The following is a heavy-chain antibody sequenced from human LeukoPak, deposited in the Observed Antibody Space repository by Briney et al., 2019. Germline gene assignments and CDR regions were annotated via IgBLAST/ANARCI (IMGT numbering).Heavy chain of an antibody. CDR3: TTDGSTIAAAATGY. V-gene: IGHV3-15*07. D-gene: IGHD6-13*01. J-gene: IGHJ4*02. Sequence: GGSLRLSCAASGFTFRNAWMDWVRQAPGKGLEWVGRIKSKTDGGTTDYAAPVKGRFTISRDDSKNTPYLQMNSLKTEDTAMYYCTTDGSTIAAAATGYWGRGTLVTVSS. CDR1: GFTFRNAW. CDR2: IKSKTDGGTT.